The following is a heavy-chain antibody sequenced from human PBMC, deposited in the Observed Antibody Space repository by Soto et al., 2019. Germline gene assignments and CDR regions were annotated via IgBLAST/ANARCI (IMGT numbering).Heavy chain of an antibody. D-gene: IGHD3-16*01. Sequence: HPGGSLRLSCAASGFTFSSYAMSWVRQAPGKGLEWVSAISGSGGSTYYTDSVRGRLTISRDNSKNTLYLQMHSLRADDTAVYYCAKSNSWGNDYWGQGTLVTVSS. J-gene: IGHJ4*02. CDR1: GFTFSSYA. CDR3: AKSNSWGNDY. CDR2: ISGSGGST. V-gene: IGHV3-23*01.